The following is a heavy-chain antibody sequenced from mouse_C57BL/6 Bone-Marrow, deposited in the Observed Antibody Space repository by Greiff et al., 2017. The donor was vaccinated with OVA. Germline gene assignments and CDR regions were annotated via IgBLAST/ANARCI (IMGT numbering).Heavy chain of an antibody. CDR1: GFTFSSYG. J-gene: IGHJ3*01. V-gene: IGHV5-6*01. D-gene: IGHD2-4*01. Sequence: EVQGVESGGDLVKPGGSLKLSCAASGFTFSSYGMSWVRQTPDKRLEWVATISSGGSYTYYPDSVKGRFTISRDNAKNTLYLQMSSLKSEDTAMYYCARHGDYDEFAYSGQGTLVTVSA. CDR3: ARHGDYDEFAY. CDR2: ISSGGSYT.